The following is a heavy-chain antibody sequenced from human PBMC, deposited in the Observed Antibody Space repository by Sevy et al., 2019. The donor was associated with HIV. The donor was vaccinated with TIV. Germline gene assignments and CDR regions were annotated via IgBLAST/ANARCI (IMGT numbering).Heavy chain of an antibody. CDR3: ARLRGSGMDV. CDR2: IYYSGST. Sequence: SETLSLTCTVSGGSISSSSYYWGWIRQPPGKGLGWIGSIYYSGSTYYNPSLKSRVTISVDTSKNQFSLKLSSVTAADTAVYYCARLRGSGMDVWGQGTTVTVSS. CDR1: GGSISSSSYY. V-gene: IGHV4-39*01. D-gene: IGHD3-10*01. J-gene: IGHJ6*02.